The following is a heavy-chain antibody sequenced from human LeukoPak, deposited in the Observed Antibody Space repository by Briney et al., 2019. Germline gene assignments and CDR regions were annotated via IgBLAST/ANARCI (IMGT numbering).Heavy chain of an antibody. J-gene: IGHJ4*02. D-gene: IGHD1-7*01. V-gene: IGHV1-18*01. CDR3: ATTRSNWNYLY. CDR2: ISAYNGNT. CDR1: GYTFTSYG. Sequence: ASVKVSCKASGYTFTSYGISWVRQAPGQGLEWMGWISAYNGNTNYAQKLQGKVTMTTDTSTSTAYMELRSLRSDDTAVYYCATTRSNWNYLYWGQGTLVTVSS.